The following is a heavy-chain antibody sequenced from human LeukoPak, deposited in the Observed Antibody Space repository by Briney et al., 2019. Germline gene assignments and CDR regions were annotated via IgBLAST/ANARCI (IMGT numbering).Heavy chain of an antibody. CDR1: GGSFSGYY. D-gene: IGHD3-22*01. CDR2: INHSGCT. J-gene: IGHJ4*02. CDR3: ARGPYYYDSSGYSLGY. V-gene: IGHV4-34*01. Sequence: SETLSLTCAVYGGSFSGYYWSWIRQPPGKGLEWIGEINHSGCTNYNPSLKSRVTISVDTSKNQFSLKLSSVTAADTAVYYCARGPYYYDSSGYSLGYWGQGTLVTVSS.